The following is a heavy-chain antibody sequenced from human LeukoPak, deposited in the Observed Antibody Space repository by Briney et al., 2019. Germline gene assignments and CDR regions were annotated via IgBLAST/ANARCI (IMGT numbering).Heavy chain of an antibody. CDR1: GYSFTSYW. D-gene: IGHD1-26*01. V-gene: IGHV5-51*01. Sequence: GGSLKIPGKGSGYSFTSYWIGGEGQMPGKGLEWMGIFYPGDSDTTYRPSFQGQVTISAARSLSTAYLQWRSLKASDSAMYYCARHVPHGSFFYFDLWGEGTLVTVSS. J-gene: IGHJ4*02. CDR2: FYPGDSDT. CDR3: ARHVPHGSFFYFDL.